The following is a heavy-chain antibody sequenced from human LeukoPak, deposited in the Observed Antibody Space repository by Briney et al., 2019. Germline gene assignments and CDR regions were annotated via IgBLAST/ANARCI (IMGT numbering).Heavy chain of an antibody. J-gene: IGHJ4*02. V-gene: IGHV1-2*02. Sequence: ASVKVSCKASGYTFTGYYMHWVRQAPGQGPEWMGWINPNSGGTNYAQKFQGRVTMTRDTSISTAYMGLSRLRSDDTAVYYCARDLWGGIAAAGTYYFDYWGQGTLVTVSS. CDR1: GYTFTGYY. D-gene: IGHD6-13*01. CDR2: INPNSGGT. CDR3: ARDLWGGIAAAGTYYFDY.